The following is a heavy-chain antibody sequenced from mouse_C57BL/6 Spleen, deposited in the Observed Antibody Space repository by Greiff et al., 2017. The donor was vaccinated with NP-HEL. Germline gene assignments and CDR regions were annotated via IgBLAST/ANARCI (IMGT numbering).Heavy chain of an antibody. J-gene: IGHJ2*01. Sequence: EVKLQESGPGLVKPSQSLSLTCSVTGYSFTSGYYWNWIRQLPGNKLEWMGYISYDGSNNYNPSLKNRISITRDTSKYQFYLKLNSVTTEDTATYYGARDGYGNYFDYWGQGTTLTVSS. V-gene: IGHV3-6*01. CDR1: GYSFTSGYY. CDR3: ARDGYGNYFDY. D-gene: IGHD2-10*02. CDR2: ISYDGSN.